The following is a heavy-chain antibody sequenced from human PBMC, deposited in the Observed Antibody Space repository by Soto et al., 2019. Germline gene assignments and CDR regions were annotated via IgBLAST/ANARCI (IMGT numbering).Heavy chain of an antibody. CDR2: INHDGGGK. CDR1: GFSFSSYW. CDR3: ARGMSAEMSRTMGCYFDN. Sequence: EVQVVESGGGLVQPGGSLRLSCAASGFSFSSYWMAWVRQAPGKGLEWVANINHDGGGKYYVASVKGRFTISRDYAKNSLYLHMNSLGVEDTAVYYCARGMSAEMSRTMGCYFDNWGQGTLVTVSS. V-gene: IGHV3-7*03. D-gene: IGHD3-10*01. J-gene: IGHJ4*02.